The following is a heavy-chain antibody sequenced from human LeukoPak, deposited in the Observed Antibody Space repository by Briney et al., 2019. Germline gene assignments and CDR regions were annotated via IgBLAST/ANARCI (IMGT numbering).Heavy chain of an antibody. V-gene: IGHV3-48*01. D-gene: IGHD6-19*01. CDR2: ISSTSETI. Sequence: GGSLRLSCAASGFAFSSYAMNWVRQAPGKGLEWASFISSTSETIYYADSMKGRFTISRDNAENSLYLQMSSLRADDTAVYYCARDRVGGSFDFWGQGTLVTVSS. CDR3: ARDRVGGSFDF. J-gene: IGHJ4*02. CDR1: GFAFSSYA.